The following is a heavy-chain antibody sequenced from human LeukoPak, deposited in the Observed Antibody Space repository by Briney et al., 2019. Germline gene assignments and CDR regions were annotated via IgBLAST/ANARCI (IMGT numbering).Heavy chain of an antibody. J-gene: IGHJ4*02. CDR1: GYTLTELS. CDR3: ATAPPRGPGGDY. CDR2: FDPEDGET. Sequence: ASVKVSCKVSGYTLTELSMHWVRQAPGKGLEWMGGFDPEDGETIYAQKFQGRVTMTEDTSTDTAYMELSSLRSEDTAVYYCATAPPRGPGGDYWGQGTLVTVSS. D-gene: IGHD3-16*01. V-gene: IGHV1-24*01.